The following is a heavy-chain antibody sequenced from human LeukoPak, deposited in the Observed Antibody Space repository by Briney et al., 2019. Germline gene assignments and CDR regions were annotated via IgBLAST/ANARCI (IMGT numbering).Heavy chain of an antibody. CDR2: VRSKANSYAT. CDR3: TSRDNYDSSYYMDV. V-gene: IGHV3-73*01. CDR1: GFTFSGYL. Sequence: GGSLRLSCAASGFTFSGYLIHWVRQASGKGLEWVGLVRSKANSYATSYSASVKGRFTISRDDSKNTAYLQMNSLNTEDTAIYYCTSRDNYDSSYYMDVWGKGTTVTVSS. D-gene: IGHD5-18*01. J-gene: IGHJ6*03.